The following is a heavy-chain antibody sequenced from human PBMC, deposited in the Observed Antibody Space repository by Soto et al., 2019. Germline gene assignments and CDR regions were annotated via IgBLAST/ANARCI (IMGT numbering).Heavy chain of an antibody. Sequence: ASVKVSCKASGYTFTSHYIHWLRQAPGQGLEWMAIISRSGGSANYAQKFQGRVTVTRDTSTSTVYMELNSLRAEDTAVYYCARRSSSSWYSYFDYWGQGALVTVS. D-gene: IGHD6-13*01. CDR2: ISRSGGSA. CDR3: ARRSSSSWYSYFDY. V-gene: IGHV1-46*01. CDR1: GYTFTSHY. J-gene: IGHJ4*02.